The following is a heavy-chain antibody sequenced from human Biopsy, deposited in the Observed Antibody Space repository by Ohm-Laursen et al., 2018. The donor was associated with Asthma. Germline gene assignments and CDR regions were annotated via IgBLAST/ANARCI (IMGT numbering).Heavy chain of an antibody. CDR3: ARGDSSGWSQYYFDY. V-gene: IGHV3-7*01. J-gene: IGHJ4*02. CDR2: IKHDGSEK. CDR1: GFTFGDYW. Sequence: SLRLSCTASGFTFGDYWMSWVRQVPGKGLEWVANIKHDGSEKNLVDSLKGRFTISRDNAKNSLYLQMNSLRAEDTAVYYCARGDSSGWSQYYFDYWGQGTLVTVSS. D-gene: IGHD6-19*01.